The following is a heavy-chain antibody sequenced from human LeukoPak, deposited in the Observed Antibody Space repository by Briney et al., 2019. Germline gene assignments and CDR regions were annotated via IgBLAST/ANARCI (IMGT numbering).Heavy chain of an antibody. Sequence: PSETLYLTCTVSGGSISSGSYYWSWIRQPAGKGLEWIGRIYTSGSTNYNPSLKSRVTISVDKSKNQFSLKLSSVTAADTAVYYCARISLGTEPNIWGQGTMVTVSS. D-gene: IGHD1-14*01. CDR2: IYTSGST. CDR1: GGSISSGSYY. CDR3: ARISLGTEPNI. J-gene: IGHJ3*02. V-gene: IGHV4-61*02.